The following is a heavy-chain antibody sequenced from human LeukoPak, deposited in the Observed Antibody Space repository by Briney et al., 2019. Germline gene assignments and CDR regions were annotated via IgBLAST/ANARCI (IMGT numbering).Heavy chain of an antibody. J-gene: IGHJ4*02. D-gene: IGHD3-3*01. CDR3: ARYDFWSGYSLFDY. CDR2: IIPIFGTA. Sequence: GASVKVSCKASGGTFSSYAISWVRQAPGQGLEWMGGIIPIFGTANYAQKFQGRVTITADESTGTAYMELSSLRSEDTAEYYCARYDFWSGYSLFDYWGQGTLVTVSS. V-gene: IGHV1-69*13. CDR1: GGTFSSYA.